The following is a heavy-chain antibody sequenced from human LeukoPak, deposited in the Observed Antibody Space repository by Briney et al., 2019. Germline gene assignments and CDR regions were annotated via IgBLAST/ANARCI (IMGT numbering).Heavy chain of an antibody. CDR1: GFTFSSYG. V-gene: IGHV3-30*18. CDR3: AKDADRYCSSTSCYSPFDY. CDR2: ISYDGSNE. J-gene: IGHJ4*02. Sequence: GGSLRLSCAASGFTFSSYGMHWVRQAPGKGLEWVAVISYDGSNEYYADSVKGRFTISRDNSKNTLYLQMNSLRAEDTAVYYCAKDADRYCSSTSCYSPFDYWGQGTLVTVSS. D-gene: IGHD2-2*01.